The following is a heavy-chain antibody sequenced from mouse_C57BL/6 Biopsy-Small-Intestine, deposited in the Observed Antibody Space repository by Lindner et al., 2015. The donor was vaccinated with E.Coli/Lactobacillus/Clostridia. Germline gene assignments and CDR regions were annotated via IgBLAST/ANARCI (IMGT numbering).Heavy chain of an antibody. CDR1: GYAFSSYW. D-gene: IGHD2-5*01. CDR3: AKGDYYSNLRGYFTY. J-gene: IGHJ2*01. V-gene: IGHV1-80*01. Sequence: VQLQESATELVRPGASVKISCKASGYAFSSYWMNWVKQGPGKGLEWIGQIYPGTGDTTYNGNFKGKATLTADKSSNTAFMHLNSLTSEDSAVYFCAKGDYYSNLRGYFTYWGQGTTLTVSS. CDR2: IYPGTGDT.